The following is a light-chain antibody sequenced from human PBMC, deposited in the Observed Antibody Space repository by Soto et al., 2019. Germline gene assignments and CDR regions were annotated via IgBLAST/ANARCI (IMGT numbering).Light chain of an antibody. CDR2: KAS. CDR3: QQYSTYSRT. J-gene: IGKJ1*01. V-gene: IGKV1-5*03. Sequence: DIPMTQSPSTLSASVGDRVTITCRASQSITTWLAWYQQKAGKAPKVLIYKASTLESGVPSRFSGSGSGTEFTLTINSLQPDDFATYYCQQYSTYSRTFGQGTKVEIK. CDR1: QSITTW.